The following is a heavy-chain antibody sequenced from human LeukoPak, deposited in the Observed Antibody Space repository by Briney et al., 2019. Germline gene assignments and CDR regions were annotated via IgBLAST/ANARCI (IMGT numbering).Heavy chain of an antibody. V-gene: IGHV3-53*01. CDR3: AKGYNYAYEY. CDR1: GFTFSSSY. D-gene: IGHD5-18*01. CDR2: IYSGGST. Sequence: GGSLRLSCAASGFTFSSSYMSWVRQAPGKGLEWVSLIYSGGSTYYAASVKGRFTISRDNSKNTLYLQMNSLRPEDTAVYYCAKGYNYAYEYWGQGTLVTVSS. J-gene: IGHJ4*02.